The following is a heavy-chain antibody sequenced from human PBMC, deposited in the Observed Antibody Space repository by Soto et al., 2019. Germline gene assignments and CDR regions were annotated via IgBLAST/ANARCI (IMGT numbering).Heavy chain of an antibody. D-gene: IGHD2-2*01. CDR1: GYTFTSYG. CDR2: ISAYNGNT. V-gene: IGHV1-18*01. Sequence: ASVKVSCKASGYTFTSYGISWVRQAPGQGLEWMGWISAYNGNTNYAQKLQGRVTMTTDTSTSTAYMELRSLRSDDTAVYYCARDRVSDIVVVRNWFDPWGQGTLVTVSS. CDR3: ARDRVSDIVVVRNWFDP. J-gene: IGHJ5*02.